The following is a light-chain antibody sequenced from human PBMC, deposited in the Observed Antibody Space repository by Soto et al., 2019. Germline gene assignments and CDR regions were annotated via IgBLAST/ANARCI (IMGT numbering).Light chain of an antibody. V-gene: IGKV3-11*01. J-gene: IGKJ4*01. CDR2: DAS. CDR1: QSVNTY. CDR3: QQRRNWILT. Sequence: EIVLTQSPATLSLSPGERATLFCRASQSVNTYLAWYQQKPGLAPRLLIYDASNRATGIPARFSGSGSGTDFTLTISSLEPEDFAVYYCQQRRNWILTFGGGTKVEIK.